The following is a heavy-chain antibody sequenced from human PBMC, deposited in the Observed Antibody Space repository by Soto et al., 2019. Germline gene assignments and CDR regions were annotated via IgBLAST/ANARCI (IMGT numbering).Heavy chain of an antibody. CDR3: ARDLSGSGSSFFDY. CDR2: TYYRSKWYS. CDR1: GDSVSSSSAA. D-gene: IGHD6-19*01. Sequence: PSQTLSLTCGISGDSVSSSSAAWNWIRQSPSRGLEWLGRTYYRSKWYSEYAVSVQSRITINPDTSKNQFSLRLNSVTPEDTAVYYCARDLSGSGSSFFDYWGRGTLVTVSS. V-gene: IGHV6-1*01. J-gene: IGHJ4*02.